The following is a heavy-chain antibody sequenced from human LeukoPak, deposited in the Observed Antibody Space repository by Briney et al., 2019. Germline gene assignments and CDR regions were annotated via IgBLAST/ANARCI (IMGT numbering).Heavy chain of an antibody. D-gene: IGHD2-8*01. J-gene: IGHJ4*02. V-gene: IGHV1-46*01. CDR1: GYTITNNY. CDR2: INPSGTGT. Sequence: ASVKVSCKASGYTITNNYMHWVRQAPGQGLEWMGVINPSGTGTSYAQKFQGRITMSRDTSTSTVYMELSSLRSEDTAVYYCAGSLGYCTSNVCYLKYWGQGTLVTVSS. CDR3: AGSLGYCTSNVCYLKY.